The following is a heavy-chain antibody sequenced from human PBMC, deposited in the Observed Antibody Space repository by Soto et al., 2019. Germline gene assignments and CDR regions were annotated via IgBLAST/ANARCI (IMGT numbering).Heavy chain of an antibody. V-gene: IGHV4-59*01. CDR3: ARDKVATGSVGRWVLYFDL. D-gene: IGHD5-12*01. J-gene: IGHJ2*01. CDR2: IYYSGST. CDR1: GGSISSYY. Sequence: QVQLQESGPGLVKPSETLSLTCTVSGGSISSYYWSWIRQPPGKGLEWIGYIYYSGSTNYNPSLKSRATISVDTSKNQFSLKLSSVTAADTAVYYCARDKVATGSVGRWVLYFDLWGRGTLVTVSS.